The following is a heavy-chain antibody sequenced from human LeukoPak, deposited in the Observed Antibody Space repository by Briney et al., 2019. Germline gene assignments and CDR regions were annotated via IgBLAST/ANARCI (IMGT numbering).Heavy chain of an antibody. CDR2: ISAYNGKT. J-gene: IGHJ5*02. D-gene: IGHD2-15*01. V-gene: IGHV1-18*01. CDR3: ARDPGYCSGGSCANWFDP. CDR1: GYTFTSYG. Sequence: GESLKVSCKPSGYTFTSYGITWVRQAPGQGLEWMGWISAYNGKTNYAQNLQGRVTMTTDTLTSTAYMELRSLRSDDTAVYYCARDPGYCSGGSCANWFDPWGQGTLVTVSS.